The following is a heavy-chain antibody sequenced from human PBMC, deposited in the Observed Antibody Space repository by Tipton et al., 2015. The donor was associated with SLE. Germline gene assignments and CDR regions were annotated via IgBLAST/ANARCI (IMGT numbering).Heavy chain of an antibody. CDR1: GFTFSSYE. J-gene: IGHJ4*02. D-gene: IGHD2-15*01. Sequence: SLRLSCAASGFTFSSYEMNWVRQAPGKGLEWVSYISSSGSTIYYADSVKGRFTISRDNAKNSLYLQMNSLRAEDTAVYYCAKDRVKYCSGGSCRDYWGQGTLVTVSS. CDR3: AKDRVKYCSGGSCRDY. CDR2: ISSSGSTI. V-gene: IGHV3-48*03.